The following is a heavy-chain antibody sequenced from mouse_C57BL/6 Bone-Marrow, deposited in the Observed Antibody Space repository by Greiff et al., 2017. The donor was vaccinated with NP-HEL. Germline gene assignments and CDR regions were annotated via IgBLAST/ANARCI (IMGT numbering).Heavy chain of an antibody. D-gene: IGHD2-5*01. CDR3: ARNHSNAV. V-gene: IGHV1-82*01. J-gene: IGHJ1*03. CDR1: GYAFSSSW. CDR2: IYPGDGDT. Sequence: VQLQQSGPELVKPGASVKISCKASGYAFSSSWMNWVKQRPGKGLEWIGRIYPGDGDTNYNGKFKGKATLTADKSSSTAYMQLSSLTSEDSAVYFCARNHSNAVWGTGTTVTVSS.